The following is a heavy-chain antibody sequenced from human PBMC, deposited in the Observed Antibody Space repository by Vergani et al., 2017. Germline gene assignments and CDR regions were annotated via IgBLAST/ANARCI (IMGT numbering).Heavy chain of an antibody. CDR2: IIPILGIP. CDR3: ARDRGTRTYGLDV. CDR1: GYTFTGYY. D-gene: IGHD3-16*01. V-gene: IGHV1-69*09. J-gene: IGHJ6*02. Sequence: QVQLVQSGAEVKKPGASVKVSCKASGYTFTGYYMHWVRQAPGQGLEWMGRIIPILGIPNYAQKLQGRVTITADKSTNTAYMELSSLRSEDTAVYYCARDRGTRTYGLDVWGQGTTVTVSS.